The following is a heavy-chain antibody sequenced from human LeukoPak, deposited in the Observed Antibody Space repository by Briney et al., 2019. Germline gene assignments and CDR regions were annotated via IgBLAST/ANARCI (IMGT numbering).Heavy chain of an antibody. CDR3: AFYYYGTTGYFDF. V-gene: IGHV3-23*01. CDR2: ISSGATTT. Sequence: GGSLRLSCAASGLTFTDAWMSWVRQAPGTGLEWVSTISSGATTTYYADSVKGRFSASRDNSKNTLHLQANSLRVEDTAVYYCAFYYYGTTGYFDFWGQGTLVTVSS. J-gene: IGHJ4*02. CDR1: GLTFTDAW. D-gene: IGHD3-22*01.